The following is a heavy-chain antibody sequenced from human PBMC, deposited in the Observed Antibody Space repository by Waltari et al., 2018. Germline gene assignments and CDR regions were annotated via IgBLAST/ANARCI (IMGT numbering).Heavy chain of an antibody. V-gene: IGHV4-59*01. Sequence: QVQLQESGPGLVKPSETLSLTCTVSGGSINTFYWNWIRQPPGKGLDGIGNIYYSGSTNYSPSLKRRVTISVDTSKNQFSLNLSSVTAADTAVYYCARGGSGSRANFDCWGQGTLVTVSS. CDR1: GGSINTFY. CDR3: ARGGSGSRANFDC. CDR2: IYYSGST. J-gene: IGHJ4*02. D-gene: IGHD3-10*01.